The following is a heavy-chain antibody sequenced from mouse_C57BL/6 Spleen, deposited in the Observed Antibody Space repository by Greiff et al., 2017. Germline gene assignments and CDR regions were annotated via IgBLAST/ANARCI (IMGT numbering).Heavy chain of an antibody. D-gene: IGHD3-3*01. J-gene: IGHJ2*01. Sequence: EVKLVESGGGLVKPGGSLKLSCAASGFTFSSYAMSWVRQTPEKRLEWVATISDGGSYTYYPDNVKGRFTISRDNAKNNLYLQMSHLKSEDTAMYYCARDRGQDYFDYWGQGTTLTVSS. CDR3: ARDRGQDYFDY. CDR1: GFTFSSYA. CDR2: ISDGGSYT. V-gene: IGHV5-4*01.